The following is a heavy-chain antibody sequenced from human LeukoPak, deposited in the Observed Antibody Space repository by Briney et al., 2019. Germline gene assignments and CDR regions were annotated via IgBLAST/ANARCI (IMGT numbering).Heavy chain of an antibody. Sequence: GGSLRLSCATSGFTFSNAWMNWVRQAPGKGLEWVGRIRSNSNGGTIDYAAPVKGRFTLSRDDSKTTLYLQMNSLQTEDTAVYYCATDFYDSTWGQGTLVTVSS. V-gene: IGHV3-15*07. CDR3: ATDFYDST. CDR1: GFTFSNAW. D-gene: IGHD3-22*01. CDR2: IRSNSNGGTI. J-gene: IGHJ5*02.